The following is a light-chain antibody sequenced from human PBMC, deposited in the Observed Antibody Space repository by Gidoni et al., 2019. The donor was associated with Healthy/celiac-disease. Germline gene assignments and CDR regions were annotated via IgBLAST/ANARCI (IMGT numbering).Light chain of an antibody. CDR1: KLGDKY. CDR3: QAWDRSTAV. Sequence: SYELTQPPSVSVSPGQTASITCPGDKLGDKYACWYQQKPGQSPVLVIYQDTKRPSGISERFSGSNSGNTATLTISGTQTMDEADYYCQAWDRSTAVFGGGTKLTVL. V-gene: IGLV3-1*01. CDR2: QDT. J-gene: IGLJ2*01.